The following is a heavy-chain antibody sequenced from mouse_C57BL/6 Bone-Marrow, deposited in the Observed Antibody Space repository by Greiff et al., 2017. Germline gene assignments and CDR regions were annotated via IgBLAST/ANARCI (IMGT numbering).Heavy chain of an antibody. Sequence: QVQLQQPGTELVKPGASVKLSCKASGYTFTSSWMHWVKQRPGQGLEWIGNINPSNGGTNYNAKFKSKATLTVDKSSSTAYMQLSSLTSEDSAVYYCAKDYYGRYYAMDYWGQGTSVTVSS. CDR1: GYTFTSSW. V-gene: IGHV1-53*01. CDR3: AKDYYGRYYAMDY. D-gene: IGHD1-1*01. CDR2: INPSNGGT. J-gene: IGHJ4*01.